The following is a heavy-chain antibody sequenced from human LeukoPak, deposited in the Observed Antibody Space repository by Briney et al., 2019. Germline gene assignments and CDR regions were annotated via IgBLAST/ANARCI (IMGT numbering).Heavy chain of an antibody. J-gene: IGHJ4*02. Sequence: GGSLRLSCAASGFTVSSNYMSWVRQAPGKGLEWVSVIYSGDSTYYADSVKGRFTISRDNSKNTLYLQMNSLRAEDTAVYYCAAGGLRLGELSFPHSYYFDYWGQGTLVTVSS. CDR1: GFTVSSNY. V-gene: IGHV3-53*01. CDR2: IYSGDST. CDR3: AAGGLRLGELSFPHSYYFDY. D-gene: IGHD3-16*02.